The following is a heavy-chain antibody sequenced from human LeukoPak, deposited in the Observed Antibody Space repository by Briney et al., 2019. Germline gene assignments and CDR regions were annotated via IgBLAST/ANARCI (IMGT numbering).Heavy chain of an antibody. Sequence: GGSLRLSCAASGFTFSSYAMSWVRQAPGKGLEWVSAISGSGGSTYYADSVKGRFTISRDNSKNTLYPQMNSLRAEDTAVYYCARSPLVRYFDWAYFDYWGQGTLVTVSS. J-gene: IGHJ4*02. V-gene: IGHV3-23*01. D-gene: IGHD3-9*01. CDR3: ARSPLVRYFDWAYFDY. CDR2: ISGSGGST. CDR1: GFTFSSYA.